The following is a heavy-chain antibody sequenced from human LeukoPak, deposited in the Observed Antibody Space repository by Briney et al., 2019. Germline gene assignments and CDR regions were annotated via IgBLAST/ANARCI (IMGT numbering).Heavy chain of an antibody. V-gene: IGHV3-21*01. D-gene: IGHD3-22*01. CDR3: ARDRSSSGYYPFDY. Sequence: GGSLRLSCVASGFTFSTHNIHWVRQAPGKGLEWVSTISSSSSSYKYYADSVKGRFTISRDNAKNSLYLQMNSLRDEDTAVYYCARDRSSSGYYPFDYWGQGTLVTVSS. CDR2: ISSSSSSYK. CDR1: GFTFSTHN. J-gene: IGHJ4*02.